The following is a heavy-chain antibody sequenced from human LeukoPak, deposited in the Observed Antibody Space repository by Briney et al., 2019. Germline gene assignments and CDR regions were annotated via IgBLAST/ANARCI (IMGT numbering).Heavy chain of an antibody. V-gene: IGHV4-39*07. CDR1: GGSISSTSYY. CDR3: ARGDDYVWGSYRYRNWFDP. Sequence: PSETLSLTCTVSGGSISSTSYYWGWIRQPPGKGLEWIGSIYHSGSTYYNPSLKSRVTISVDTSKNQFSLKLSSVTAADTAVYYCARGDDYVWGSYRYRNWFDPWGQGTLVTVSS. D-gene: IGHD3-16*02. J-gene: IGHJ5*02. CDR2: IYHSGST.